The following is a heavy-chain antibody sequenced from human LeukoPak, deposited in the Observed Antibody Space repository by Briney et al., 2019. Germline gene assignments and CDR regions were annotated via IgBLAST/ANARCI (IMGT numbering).Heavy chain of an antibody. D-gene: IGHD6-13*01. V-gene: IGHV3-48*01. CDR1: GFSFSNYA. CDR3: ARDPSRGYNYYSYMDV. CDR2: ISGSSAAI. J-gene: IGHJ6*03. Sequence: PGGSLRLSCAASGFSFSNYAMNWVRQAPGKGLEWVSYISGSSAAIYYADSVEGRFTISRDKAKNSLYLQMSSLRAEDTAVYYCARDPSRGYNYYSYMDVWGKGTTVTVSS.